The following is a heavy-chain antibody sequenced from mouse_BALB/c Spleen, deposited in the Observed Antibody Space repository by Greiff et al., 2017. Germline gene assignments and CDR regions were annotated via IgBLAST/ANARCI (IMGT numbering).Heavy chain of an antibody. CDR3: TRGYDYGSFDY. CDR1: GYTFTSYY. J-gene: IGHJ2*01. D-gene: IGHD1-1*01. CDR2: INPSNGGT. Sequence: QVQLQQSGAELVKPGASVKLSCKASGYTFTSYYMYWVKQRPGQGLEWIGEINPSNGGTNFNEKFKSKATLTVDKSSSTAYMQLSSLTSEDSAVYYCTRGYDYGSFDYWGQGTTLTVSS. V-gene: IGHV1S81*02.